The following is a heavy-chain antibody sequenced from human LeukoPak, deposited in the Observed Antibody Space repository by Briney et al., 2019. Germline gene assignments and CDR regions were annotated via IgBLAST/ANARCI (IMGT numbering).Heavy chain of an antibody. CDR3: AKGGTMIVVVSLFDY. D-gene: IGHD3-22*01. V-gene: IGHV3-23*01. CDR1: GFTFSSYA. J-gene: IGHJ4*02. CDR2: ISGSGGST. Sequence: SGGSLRLSCAASGFTFSSYAMSWVRQAPGKGLEWVSAISGSGGSTYYADSVKGRFTISRDNSKNTLYLQMNGLRAEDTAVYYCAKGGTMIVVVSLFDYWGQGTLVTVSS.